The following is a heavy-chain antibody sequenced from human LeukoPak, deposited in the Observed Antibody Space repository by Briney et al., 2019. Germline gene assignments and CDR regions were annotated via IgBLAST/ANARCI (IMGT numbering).Heavy chain of an antibody. Sequence: PGGSLRLSCAASGFTFSSYSMNWVRQAPGKGLEWVSYISSSSSTIYYADSVKGRFTISRDNAKNSLYLQMNSLRAEDTAVYYCARVVGSGTNYYYYGMDVWGQGTTVTVSS. CDR2: ISSSSSTI. D-gene: IGHD3-10*01. J-gene: IGHJ6*02. CDR3: ARVVGSGTNYYYYGMDV. CDR1: GFTFSSYS. V-gene: IGHV3-48*01.